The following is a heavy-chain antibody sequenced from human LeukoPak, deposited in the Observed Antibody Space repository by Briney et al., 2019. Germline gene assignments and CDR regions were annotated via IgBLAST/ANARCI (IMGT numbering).Heavy chain of an antibody. CDR1: GCSISSSSYY. CDR3: ARVAPQGGYSYGYYFDY. J-gene: IGHJ4*02. D-gene: IGHD5-18*01. CDR2: IYYSGST. Sequence: SETLSLTCTVSGCSISSSSYYWGWIRQPPGKGLEWTGYIYYSGSTNYNPSLKRRVTITVDTSKNQFSLKLSSVTAADTAVYYCARVAPQGGYSYGYYFDYWGQGTLVTVSS. V-gene: IGHV4-61*05.